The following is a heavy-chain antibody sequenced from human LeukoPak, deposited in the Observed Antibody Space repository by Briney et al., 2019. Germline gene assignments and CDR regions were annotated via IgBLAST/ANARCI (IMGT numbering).Heavy chain of an antibody. CDR3: TRETPLKRGYDYRPLSY. V-gene: IGHV3-74*01. CDR1: GFTFTNYW. Sequence: GGSLRLSCTASGFTFTNYWMHWVRQAPGKGLVWVSRINADGSNTTYADSVKGRFTISRDNAENTLYLQMDGLRADDTALYYCTRETPLKRGYDYRPLSYWGQGTLVTVSS. CDR2: INADGSNT. D-gene: IGHD5-18*01. J-gene: IGHJ4*02.